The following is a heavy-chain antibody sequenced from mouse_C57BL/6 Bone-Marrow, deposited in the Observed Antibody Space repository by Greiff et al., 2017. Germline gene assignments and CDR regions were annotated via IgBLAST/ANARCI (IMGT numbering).Heavy chain of an antibody. CDR1: GYTFTDYE. Sequence: QVQPQQSGAELVRPGASVTLSCKASGYTFTDYEMHWVKQTPVHGLEWIGAIDPETGGTAYNQKFKGKAILTADKSSSTAYMELRSLTSEDSAVYYSTRGDYSNYVAYWGQGTLVTVSA. J-gene: IGHJ3*01. D-gene: IGHD2-5*01. V-gene: IGHV1-15*01. CDR2: IDPETGGT. CDR3: TRGDYSNYVAY.